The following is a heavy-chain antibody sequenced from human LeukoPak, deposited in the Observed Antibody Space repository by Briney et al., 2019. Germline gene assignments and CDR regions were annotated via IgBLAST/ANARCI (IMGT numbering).Heavy chain of an antibody. D-gene: IGHD6-6*01. CDR2: INPNSGGT. J-gene: IGHJ3*02. CDR3: ARNPEYSSSSGAFDI. Sequence: ASVKVSCKASGYTFTAYYMHWVRQAPGQGLEWMGWINPNSGGTNYAQKFQGRVTMTRDTSISTAYMELSRLRSDDTAVYYCARNPEYSSSSGAFDIWGQGTMVTVSS. V-gene: IGHV1-2*02. CDR1: GYTFTAYY.